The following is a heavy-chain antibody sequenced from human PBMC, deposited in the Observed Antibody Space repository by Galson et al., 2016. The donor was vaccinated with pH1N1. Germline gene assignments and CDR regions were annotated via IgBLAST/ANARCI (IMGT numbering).Heavy chain of an antibody. Sequence: SLRLSCATSRFTFSDYGMNWVRQAPGKGLEWVAGISSDGSVKDYRDSVKGRFTISRDNSKNTLVLQMSSLRPEDTAVYYCAKVYSKYSYGPEHLDYWGQGTLVTVSS. CDR2: ISSDGSVK. V-gene: IGHV3-30*18. CDR1: RFTFSDYG. J-gene: IGHJ4*02. CDR3: AKVYSKYSYGPEHLDY. D-gene: IGHD3-16*01.